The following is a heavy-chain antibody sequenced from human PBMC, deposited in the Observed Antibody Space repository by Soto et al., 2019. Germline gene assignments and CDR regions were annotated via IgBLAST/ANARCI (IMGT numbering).Heavy chain of an antibody. CDR2: IIPIFATP. Sequence: QVQLVQSGAEVKKPGSSVKVSCKASGGTFSSYAISWVRQAPGQGLEWLGGIIPIFATPNYAQKFQGRVTITADESTSTVYMEMSSHRSEDTAVYYCARYSIPRYDSSGYSFHNWGQGTLVTVSS. D-gene: IGHD3-22*01. V-gene: IGHV1-69*12. CDR3: ARYSIPRYDSSGYSFHN. CDR1: GGTFSSYA. J-gene: IGHJ4*02.